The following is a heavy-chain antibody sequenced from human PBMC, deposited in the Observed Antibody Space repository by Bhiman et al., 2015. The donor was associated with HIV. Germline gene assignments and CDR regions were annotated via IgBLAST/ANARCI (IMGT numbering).Heavy chain of an antibody. V-gene: IGHV3-74*01. CDR2: INGDGTTT. Sequence: EVQLAESGGGLVQPGGSVRLSCAAPGFSFSGYWMHWVRQAPGKGLVWVSRINGDGTTTNYADSVKGRFTISMDNAKTTLYLQMNSLRADDTAVYYCASGKRYGERQENWGQGTVVTVSS. D-gene: IGHD4-17*01. CDR3: ASGKRYGERQEN. J-gene: IGHJ4*02. CDR1: GFSFSGYW.